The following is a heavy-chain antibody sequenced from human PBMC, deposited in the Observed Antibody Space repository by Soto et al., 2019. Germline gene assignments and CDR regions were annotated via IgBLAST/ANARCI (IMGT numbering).Heavy chain of an antibody. Sequence: VQLVESGGGLVKPGGSLRLSCAASGFTFSDYYMSWIRQAPGKGLEGVSYISSSGSTIYYADSVKGRFTISRDKAKNSLYLQMNSLRAEDTAVYYCARDRAAYYYYMDVLGKGTTVTVSS. V-gene: IGHV3-11*01. J-gene: IGHJ6*03. CDR2: ISSSGSTI. D-gene: IGHD6-25*01. CDR1: GFTFSDYY. CDR3: ARDRAAYYYYMDV.